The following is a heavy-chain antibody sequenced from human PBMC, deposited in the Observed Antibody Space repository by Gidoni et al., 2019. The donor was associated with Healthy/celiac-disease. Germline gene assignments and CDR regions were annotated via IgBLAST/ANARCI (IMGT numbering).Heavy chain of an antibody. CDR1: GFTFSSYA. D-gene: IGHD3-3*01. V-gene: IGHV3-23*01. CDR3: AKDLAYYDFWSGYYGSGAFDI. Sequence: EVQLLESGGGLVQPGGSLRLSCAASGFTFSSYALSWVRQAPGKGLELVSAISGSGGSTYYADSVKGRFTISRDNSKNTLYLQMNSLRAEDTAVYYCAKDLAYYDFWSGYYGSGAFDIWGQGTMVTVSS. J-gene: IGHJ3*02. CDR2: ISGSGGST.